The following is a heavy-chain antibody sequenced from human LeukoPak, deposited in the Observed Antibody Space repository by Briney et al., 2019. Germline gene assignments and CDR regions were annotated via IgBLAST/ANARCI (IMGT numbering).Heavy chain of an antibody. Sequence: GRSLRLSCAASGFTFSSYGMHWARQAPGKALEWVSFIWYDGSNKYYADSVKGRFTISRDNSKNTLYLQMNSLRAEDTAVYYCARVLVVSGWTNIDYWGNGTLVPVSS. J-gene: IGHJ4*01. CDR1: GFTFSSYG. CDR3: ARVLVVSGWTNIDY. V-gene: IGHV3-33*01. D-gene: IGHD6-19*01. CDR2: IWYDGSNK.